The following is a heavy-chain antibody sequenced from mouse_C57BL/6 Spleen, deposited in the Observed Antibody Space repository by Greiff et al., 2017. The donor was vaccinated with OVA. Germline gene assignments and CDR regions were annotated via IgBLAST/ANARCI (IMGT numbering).Heavy chain of an antibody. V-gene: IGHV1-55*01. CDR2: IYPGSGST. Sequence: QAQLKQPGAELVKPGASVKMSCKASGYTFTSYWITWVKQRPGQGLEWIGDIYPGSGSTNYNEKFKSKATLTVDTSSSTAYMQLSSLTSEDSAVYYCARGDYDYDGYWGQGTTLTVSS. CDR1: GYTFTSYW. D-gene: IGHD2-4*01. J-gene: IGHJ2*01. CDR3: ARGDYDYDGY.